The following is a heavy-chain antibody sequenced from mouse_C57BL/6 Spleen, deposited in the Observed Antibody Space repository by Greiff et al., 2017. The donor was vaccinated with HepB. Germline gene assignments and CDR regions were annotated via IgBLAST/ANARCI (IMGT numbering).Heavy chain of an antibody. CDR3: TRGGRYFDV. Sequence: QVQLKESGAELVRPGASVTLSCKASGYTFTDYEMYWVKQTPVHGLEWIGAIDPEAGGTAYPQKFKGKAILTADKSTSTAYMELRSLTSEDSAVYYCTRGGRYFDVWGTGTTVTVSS. CDR1: GYTFTDYE. J-gene: IGHJ1*03. CDR2: IDPEAGGT. D-gene: IGHD3-3*01. V-gene: IGHV1-15*01.